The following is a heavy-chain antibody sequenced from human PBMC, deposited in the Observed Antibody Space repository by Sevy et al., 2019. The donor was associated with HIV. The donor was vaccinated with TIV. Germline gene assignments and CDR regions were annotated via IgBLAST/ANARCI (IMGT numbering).Heavy chain of an antibody. CDR3: ARVQGYCSGGSCYYYYYGMDV. D-gene: IGHD2-15*01. Sequence: GGSLRLSCAASGFTFSSYWMSWVRQAPGKGLEWVANIKQDGSEKYYVDSVKGRFTISRDNAKNSLYLQMNSLRAEDTAMYYCARVQGYCSGGSCYYYYYGMDVWGQGTTVTVSS. V-gene: IGHV3-7*03. CDR1: GFTFSSYW. CDR2: IKQDGSEK. J-gene: IGHJ6*02.